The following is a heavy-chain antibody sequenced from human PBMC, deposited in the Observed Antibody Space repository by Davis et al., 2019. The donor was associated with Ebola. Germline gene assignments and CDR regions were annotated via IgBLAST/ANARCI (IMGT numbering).Heavy chain of an antibody. V-gene: IGHV3-23*01. J-gene: IGHJ4*02. D-gene: IGHD6-13*01. CDR2: ISVSGGST. Sequence: LSLTCAASGFTFSSYAMSWVRQAPGTGLEWVSAISVSGGSTYYADSVNGRFTISRDNSKNTLYLQMNSLRAEDTAVYYCAKRWDIAAAGDFDYWGQGTLVTVSS. CDR3: AKRWDIAAAGDFDY. CDR1: GFTFSSYA.